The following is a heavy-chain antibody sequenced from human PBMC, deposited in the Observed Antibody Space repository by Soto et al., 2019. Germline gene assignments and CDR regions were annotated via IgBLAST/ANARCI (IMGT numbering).Heavy chain of an antibody. CDR3: ARDPWAADY. CDR1: GFTFSSYA. CDR2: MSGSGGST. Sequence: GGSLRLSCAASGFTFSSYAMNWVRQAPGKGLEWVSAMSGSGGSTYYADSVRGRFTISRDNSKNTVNLQMNSLRAEDTAVYYCARDPWAADYWGQGTLVTV. J-gene: IGHJ4*02. D-gene: IGHD3-16*01. V-gene: IGHV3-23*01.